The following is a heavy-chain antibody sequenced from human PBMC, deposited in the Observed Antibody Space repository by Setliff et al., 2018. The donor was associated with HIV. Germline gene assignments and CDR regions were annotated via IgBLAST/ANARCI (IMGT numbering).Heavy chain of an antibody. V-gene: IGHV3-7*01. Sequence: GGSLRLSCAASGLTFSNYWMNWVRQAPGRGLEWVANIQQDGSDEYYVDSVKGRFTLSRDNAKNSLYLQMNSLRAEDTAVYYCARVFWYGLPQIYYYMDVWGKGTTVTVSS. CDR3: ARVFWYGLPQIYYYMDV. D-gene: IGHD2-8*02. J-gene: IGHJ6*03. CDR1: GLTFSNYW. CDR2: IQQDGSDE.